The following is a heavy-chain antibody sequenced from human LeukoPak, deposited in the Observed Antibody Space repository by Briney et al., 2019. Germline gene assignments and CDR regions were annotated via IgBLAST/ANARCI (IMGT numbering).Heavy chain of an antibody. V-gene: IGHV3-30*18. Sequence: ARSLRLSCAASGFTFSSYGMHWVRQAPGKGLEWVAVIWYGGSNKYYADSVKGRFTISRDNSKNTLYLQMNSLRAEDTAVYYCAKDPGYALDYWGQGTLVTVSS. CDR3: AKDPGYALDY. J-gene: IGHJ4*02. CDR2: IWYGGSNK. CDR1: GFTFSSYG. D-gene: IGHD5-12*01.